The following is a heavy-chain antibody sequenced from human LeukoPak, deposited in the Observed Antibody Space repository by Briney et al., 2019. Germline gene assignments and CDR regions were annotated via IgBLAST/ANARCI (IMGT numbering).Heavy chain of an antibody. V-gene: IGHV3-23*01. D-gene: IGHD2-15*01. CDR1: GFTVSSNY. CDR2: ISGSGGST. CDR3: AKVDYFDY. J-gene: IGHJ4*02. Sequence: PGGSLRLSCADSGFTVSSNYMSWVRQAPGKGLEWVSVISGSGGSTYYADSVKGRFTISRDNSKNTLYLQMNSLRAEDTAVYYCAKVDYFDYWGQGTLVTVSS.